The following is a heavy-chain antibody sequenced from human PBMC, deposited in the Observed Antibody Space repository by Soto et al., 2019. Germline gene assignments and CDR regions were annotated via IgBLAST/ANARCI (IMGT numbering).Heavy chain of an antibody. Sequence: LSLTCAVYGGSFSGYYWSWIRQPPGKGLEWIGEINHSGSTNYNPSLKSRVTISVDTSKNQFSLKLSSVTAADTAVYYCARGMYSSSWPYFDYWGQGTLVTVSS. V-gene: IGHV4-34*01. D-gene: IGHD6-13*01. J-gene: IGHJ4*02. CDR1: GGSFSGYY. CDR3: ARGMYSSSWPYFDY. CDR2: INHSGST.